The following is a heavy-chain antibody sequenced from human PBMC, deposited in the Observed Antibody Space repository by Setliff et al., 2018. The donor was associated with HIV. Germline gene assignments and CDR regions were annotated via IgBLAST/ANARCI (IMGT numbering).Heavy chain of an antibody. CDR2: ISYGGIT. CDR1: GGSISSSHDF. Sequence: SETLSLTCTVSGGSISSSHDFWNWIRQPPGKGLEWIGAISYGGITYHNPSLTSRVTISVDTSKNQFSPKVTSVTAADTAVYYCARVPGRDYYDTSGDFDYWGLGTLVTVSS. D-gene: IGHD3-22*01. J-gene: IGHJ4*02. CDR3: ARVPGRDYYDTSGDFDY. V-gene: IGHV4-39*07.